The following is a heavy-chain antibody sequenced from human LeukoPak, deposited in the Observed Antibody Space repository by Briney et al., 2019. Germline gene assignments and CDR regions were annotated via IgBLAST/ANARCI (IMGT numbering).Heavy chain of an antibody. Sequence: PGRSPRPSCAASGFTFSSYGMHWVRQAPGKGLEWVAVISYDGSNKYYADSVKGRFTISRDNSKNTLYLQMNSLRAEDTAVYYCAKDLTYYYYYYGMDVWGQGTTVTVSS. D-gene: IGHD1-14*01. V-gene: IGHV3-30*18. CDR1: GFTFSSYG. CDR3: AKDLTYYYYYYGMDV. CDR2: ISYDGSNK. J-gene: IGHJ6*02.